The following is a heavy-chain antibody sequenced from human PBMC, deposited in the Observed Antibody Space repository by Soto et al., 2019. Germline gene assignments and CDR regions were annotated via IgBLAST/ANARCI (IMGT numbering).Heavy chain of an antibody. Sequence: QMQLQESGPGLVKPSETLSLTCTVSGVPISSSSHYWGWIRQPPGKGLQWIGSIYYSGTTYYTPSPKSRVTISVDTSKNNSSLQLNSVTAADTAVYYCSRHEDGDFGVGWFFDLWGRGTLVSVSS. V-gene: IGHV4-39*01. J-gene: IGHJ2*01. CDR1: GVPISSSSHY. D-gene: IGHD4-17*01. CDR3: SRHEDGDFGVGWFFDL. CDR2: IYYSGTT.